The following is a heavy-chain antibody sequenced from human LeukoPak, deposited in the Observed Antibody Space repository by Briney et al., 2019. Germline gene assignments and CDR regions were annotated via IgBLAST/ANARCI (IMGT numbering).Heavy chain of an antibody. CDR1: GGTFSSYA. V-gene: IGHV1-69*13. J-gene: IGHJ6*02. Sequence: SVKVSCKASGGTFSSYAISWVRQAPGQGLEWMGGIIPIFGTANYAQKFQGRVTITADESTSTAYMELSSLRSEDTAVYYCARDLAYSSSWYYYYGMDVWGQGTTVTVSS. D-gene: IGHD6-13*01. CDR3: ARDLAYSSSWYYYYGMDV. CDR2: IIPIFGTA.